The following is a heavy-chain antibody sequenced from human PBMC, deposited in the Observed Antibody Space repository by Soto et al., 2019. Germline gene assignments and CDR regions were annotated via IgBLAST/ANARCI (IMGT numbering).Heavy chain of an antibody. CDR2: ISSTTNYI. V-gene: IGHV3-21*04. CDR3: ARAPAGTTIYGMDV. D-gene: IGHD1-7*01. CDR1: GFTFTRYS. Sequence: KPGGSLRPSCAASGFTFTRYSMNWVSQAPGKGLEWVSSISSTTNYIYYGDSMKGRFTISRDNAKNSLYLEMNSLRAEDTAVYYCARAPAGTTIYGMDVWGQGTTVTVSS. J-gene: IGHJ6*02.